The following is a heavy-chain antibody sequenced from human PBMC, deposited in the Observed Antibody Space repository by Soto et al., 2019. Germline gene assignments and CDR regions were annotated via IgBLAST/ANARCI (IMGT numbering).Heavy chain of an antibody. Sequence: ASVKVSCKASGYTFTGYYMHWVRQAPGQGLEWMGWINPNSGGTNYAQKFQGRVTMTRDTSISTAYMELSRLRSDDTAVYYCARDWSSSWPYNWFDPWGQGTLVTVSS. V-gene: IGHV1-2*02. CDR1: GYTFTGYY. CDR2: INPNSGGT. D-gene: IGHD6-13*01. CDR3: ARDWSSSWPYNWFDP. J-gene: IGHJ5*02.